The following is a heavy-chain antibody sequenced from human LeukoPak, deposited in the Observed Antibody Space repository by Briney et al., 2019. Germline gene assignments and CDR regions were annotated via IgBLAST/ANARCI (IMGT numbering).Heavy chain of an antibody. CDR2: INPNSGGT. Sequence: ASVKVSCKASGYTFTGYYMHWVRQAPGQGLEWMGWINPNSGGTNYAQKFQGRVTMTRDTSISTAYMELSRLRSDDTAVYYCAREDIVVVPAATSGNWFDPWGQGTPVTVSS. V-gene: IGHV1-2*02. J-gene: IGHJ5*02. CDR1: GYTFTGYY. CDR3: AREDIVVVPAATSGNWFDP. D-gene: IGHD2-2*01.